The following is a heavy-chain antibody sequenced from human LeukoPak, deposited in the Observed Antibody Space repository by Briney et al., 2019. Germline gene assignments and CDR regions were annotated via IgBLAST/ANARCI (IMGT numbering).Heavy chain of an antibody. Sequence: PGGSLRLSCAASGFTFSSYSMNWVRQAPGKGLEWVSSTSSSSSYIYYADSVKGRFTISRDNAKNSLYLQMNSLRAEDTAVYYCARDSSSWYYFDYWGQGTLVTVSS. J-gene: IGHJ4*02. CDR3: ARDSSSWYYFDY. D-gene: IGHD6-13*01. CDR2: TSSSSSYI. CDR1: GFTFSSYS. V-gene: IGHV3-21*01.